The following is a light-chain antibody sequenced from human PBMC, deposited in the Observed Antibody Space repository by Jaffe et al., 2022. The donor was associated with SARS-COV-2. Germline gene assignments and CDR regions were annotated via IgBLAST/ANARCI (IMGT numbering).Light chain of an antibody. V-gene: IGKV3-20*01. J-gene: IGKJ1*01. CDR3: QQYGSSFQT. CDR1: QSVRNSY. Sequence: EIVLTQSPGTLSLSPGERATLSCRASQSVRNSYVAWYQQKPGQAPRLLIYGASSRATGIPDRFSGSGSGTDFTLSIRRLEPEDFAVYYCQQYGSSFQTFGQGTKVEIK. CDR2: GAS.